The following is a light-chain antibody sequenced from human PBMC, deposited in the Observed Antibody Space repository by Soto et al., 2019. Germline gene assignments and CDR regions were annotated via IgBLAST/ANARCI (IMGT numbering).Light chain of an antibody. V-gene: IGKV1-12*01. J-gene: IGKJ5*01. CDR3: QQGGSLPIT. Sequence: DILMTQSPSSVSASVGDRVTITCRASQDIGSWLAWYQQKPGKAPDLLIYGASSLQSGVPSRFYGSGSGTDFTLTISSLQPEDFATYYCQQGGSLPITFGQGTRLEIK. CDR2: GAS. CDR1: QDIGSW.